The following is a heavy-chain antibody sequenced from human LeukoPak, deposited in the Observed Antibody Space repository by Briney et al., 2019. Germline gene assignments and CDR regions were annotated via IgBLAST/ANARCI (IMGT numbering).Heavy chain of an antibody. Sequence: GGSLRLSCADSGFTLSSSYMSWVCQTPGKGVERVSLIYRGGKTYNTESVPGRGTISREKTKNTRYLQMKSMRAEDTAVYHCASSREATSNCFVYWGQGTLVTVSS. CDR1: GFTLSSSY. CDR2: IYRGGKT. D-gene: IGHD2-2*01. CDR3: ASSREATSNCFVY. J-gene: IGHJ5*01. V-gene: IGHV3-66*01.